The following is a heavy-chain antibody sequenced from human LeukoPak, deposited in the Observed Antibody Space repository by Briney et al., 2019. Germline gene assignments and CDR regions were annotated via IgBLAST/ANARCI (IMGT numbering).Heavy chain of an antibody. V-gene: IGHV4-59*01. D-gene: IGHD6-13*01. Sequence: SETLSLTCTVSGGSISSYYWSWIRQPPGKGLEWIGYIYYSGSTNYNPSLKSRVTIPVDTSKNQFYLKLSSVTAADTAVYYCAREYSSSWYNWFDPWGQGTLATVSS. CDR2: IYYSGST. CDR3: AREYSSSWYNWFDP. J-gene: IGHJ5*02. CDR1: GGSISSYY.